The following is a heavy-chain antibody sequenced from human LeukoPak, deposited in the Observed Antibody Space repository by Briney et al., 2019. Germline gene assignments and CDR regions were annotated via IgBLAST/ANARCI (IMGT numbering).Heavy chain of an antibody. J-gene: IGHJ4*02. CDR2: IYYSGST. Sequence: SQTLSLTCTVSGGSISSSSYYWGWIRQPPGKGLEWIGNIYYSGSTYYNPSLKSRVTISVDTSKNQFSLKLSSVTAADTAVYYCARVRNPRGLSIAVAGPFDYWGQGTLVTVSS. CDR3: ARVRNPRGLSIAVAGPFDY. V-gene: IGHV4-39*07. CDR1: GGSISSSSYY. D-gene: IGHD6-19*01.